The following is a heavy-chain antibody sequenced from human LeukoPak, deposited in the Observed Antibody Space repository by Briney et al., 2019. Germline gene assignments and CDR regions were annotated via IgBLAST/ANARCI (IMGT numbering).Heavy chain of an antibody. Sequence: SETLSLTCTVSGGSISSGDYYCRWIRQPPGKGLEWIGYIYYSGSTYYNPSPKSRVTISVDTSKNQFSLKLSSVTAADTAVYYCARDGSSSWYFDYWGQGTLVTVSS. J-gene: IGHJ4*02. CDR1: GGSISSGDYY. CDR3: ARDGSSSWYFDY. V-gene: IGHV4-30-4*01. D-gene: IGHD6-13*01. CDR2: IYYSGST.